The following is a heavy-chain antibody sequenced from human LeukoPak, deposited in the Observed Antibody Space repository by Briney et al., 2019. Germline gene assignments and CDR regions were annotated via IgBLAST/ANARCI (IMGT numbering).Heavy chain of an antibody. D-gene: IGHD2-2*01. CDR2: ISAYNGNT. CDR1: GYTFTSYG. V-gene: IGHV1-18*01. CDR3: ARDKDIVVVPAAMDFDY. J-gene: IGHJ4*02. Sequence: ASVKVSCKASGYTFTSYGISWVRQAPGQGLEWMGWISAYNGNTNYAQKLQGRVTMTTDTSTSTAYMELRSLRSDDAAVYYCARDKDIVVVPAAMDFDYWGQGTLVTVSS.